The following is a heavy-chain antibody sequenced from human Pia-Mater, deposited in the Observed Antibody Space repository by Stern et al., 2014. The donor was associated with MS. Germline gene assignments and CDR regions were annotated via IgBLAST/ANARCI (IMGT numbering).Heavy chain of an antibody. CDR1: GFTFRIYS. CDR3: TRAESDY. CDR2: ISSSSSKI. J-gene: IGHJ4*02. D-gene: IGHD1-14*01. V-gene: IGHV3-48*01. Sequence: VQLVESGGGLVQPGGSLRLSCAASGFTFRIYSMNWVRQAPGKGLEWVSYISSSSSKIHYTDSVKGRFTISRDNAANSVYLQMNSLRAEDTAVYYCTRAESDYWGQGTLVIVSS.